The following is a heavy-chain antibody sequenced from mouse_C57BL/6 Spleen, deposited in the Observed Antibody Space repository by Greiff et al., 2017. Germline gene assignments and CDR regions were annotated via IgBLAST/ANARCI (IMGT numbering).Heavy chain of an antibody. CDR3: ARGIYDYDLSWYFDV. D-gene: IGHD2-4*01. CDR1: GYTFTTYP. Sequence: QVQLQQSGAELVKPGASVKMSCKASGYTFTTYPIEWMKQNHGKSLEWIGNFHPYNDDTKYNEKFKGKATLTVEKSSSTVYLELSRLTSDDSAVYYCARGIYDYDLSWYFDVWGTGTTVTVSS. CDR2: FHPYNDDT. V-gene: IGHV1-47*01. J-gene: IGHJ1*03.